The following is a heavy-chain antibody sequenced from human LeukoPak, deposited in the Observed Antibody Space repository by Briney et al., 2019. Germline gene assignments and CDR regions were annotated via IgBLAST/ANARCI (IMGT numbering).Heavy chain of an antibody. V-gene: IGHV3-33*08. Sequence: PGGSLRLSCVASGFTFSTSWMNWVRQAPGKGLEGVGIIWSDGGKKTYADSVKGRFTISRDNSKNTLSLQMDSLRAEDTAVYYCARWALGRAGKGGALDIWGQGTMVIASS. CDR2: IWSDGGKK. CDR1: GFTFSTSW. CDR3: ARWALGRAGKGGALDI. D-gene: IGHD6-13*01. J-gene: IGHJ3*02.